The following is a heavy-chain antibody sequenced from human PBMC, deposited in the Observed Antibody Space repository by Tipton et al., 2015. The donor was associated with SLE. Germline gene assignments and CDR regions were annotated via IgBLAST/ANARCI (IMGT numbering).Heavy chain of an antibody. J-gene: IGHJ5*02. CDR1: GASIAIGSGW. Sequence: TLSLTCTVSGASIAIGSGWGGWIRQPPGKGLEWIGTRHYRGSSYYSPSLKSRVTISVDTSKNQLSLNLTSGTAADSAVYYCARVAGSSGWFDPWGQGTLVTVSS. CDR2: RHYRGSS. V-gene: IGHV4-39*07. D-gene: IGHD1-26*01. CDR3: ARVAGSSGWFDP.